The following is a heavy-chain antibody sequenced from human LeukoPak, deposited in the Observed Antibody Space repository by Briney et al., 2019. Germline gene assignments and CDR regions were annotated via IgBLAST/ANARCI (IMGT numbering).Heavy chain of an antibody. J-gene: IGHJ4*02. V-gene: IGHV3-23*01. Sequence: GGSLRLSCAASGFTFSSYAMSWVRQAPGKGLEWVSAISGSGGSTYYADSVKGRFTISRDNSKSTLYLQMSSLRAEDTAVYYCAKDWDSSSTFDYWGQGTLVTVSS. CDR2: ISGSGGST. D-gene: IGHD6-13*01. CDR3: AKDWDSSSTFDY. CDR1: GFTFSSYA.